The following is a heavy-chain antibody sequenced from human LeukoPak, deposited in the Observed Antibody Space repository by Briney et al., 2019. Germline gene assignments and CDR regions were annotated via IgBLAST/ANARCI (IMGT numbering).Heavy chain of an antibody. CDR2: INGDGGMT. CDR3: VRGVWSDY. Sequence: PGGSLRLSCAASGFSFSKYWMNWVRQAPGKGLVWVSRINGDGGMTGYADSVKGRFTISRDNTNNTLCLQMNSLRAEDTGLYYCVRGVWSDYWGQGTLVTVSS. V-gene: IGHV3-74*01. CDR1: GFSFSKYW. J-gene: IGHJ4*02. D-gene: IGHD6-19*01.